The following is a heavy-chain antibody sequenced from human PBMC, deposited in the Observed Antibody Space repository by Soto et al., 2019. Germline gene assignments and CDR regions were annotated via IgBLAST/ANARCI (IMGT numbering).Heavy chain of an antibody. Sequence: ASVKVSCKASGYTFTNYAVHWVRQAPGQRLEWMGWINAGNGNTRYSQKFQGRVTITRDTSARTAYMELSSLSSEDTAVYYCARGHLAVVPVASWYYYMDVWGKGTTVTVSS. V-gene: IGHV1-3*01. CDR1: GYTFTNYA. D-gene: IGHD2-2*01. J-gene: IGHJ6*03. CDR2: INAGNGNT. CDR3: ARGHLAVVPVASWYYYMDV.